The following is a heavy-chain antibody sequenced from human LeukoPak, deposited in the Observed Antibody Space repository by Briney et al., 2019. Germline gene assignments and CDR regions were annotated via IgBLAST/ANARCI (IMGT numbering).Heavy chain of an antibody. J-gene: IGHJ3*02. CDR3: AKGGWSVCSGGSCYSHDAFDI. D-gene: IGHD2-15*01. V-gene: IGHV3-23*01. CDR2: ISGSGSNT. Sequence: GGSLRLSCEASGFTFSSYAMSWVRQAPGKGLEWVSGISGSGSNTYYADSVKGRFTISRDNSKNTLYLQMNSLRAEDTAVYYCAKGGWSVCSGGSCYSHDAFDIWGQGTMVTVSS. CDR1: GFTFSSYA.